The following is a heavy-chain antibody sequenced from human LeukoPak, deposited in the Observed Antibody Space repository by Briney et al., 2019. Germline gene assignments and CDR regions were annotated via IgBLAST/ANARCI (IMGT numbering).Heavy chain of an antibody. D-gene: IGHD4-23*01. CDR3: ARGLRAYGGNPDYFQH. CDR2: IYYSGST. Sequence: PSETLSLTCTVSGGSISSGGYYWSWIRQHPGKGLEWIGYIYYSGSTYYNPSLKSRVTISVDTSKNQFSLKLSSVTAADTAVYYCARGLRAYGGNPDYFQHWGQGTLVTVSS. V-gene: IGHV4-31*03. J-gene: IGHJ1*01. CDR1: GGSISSGGYY.